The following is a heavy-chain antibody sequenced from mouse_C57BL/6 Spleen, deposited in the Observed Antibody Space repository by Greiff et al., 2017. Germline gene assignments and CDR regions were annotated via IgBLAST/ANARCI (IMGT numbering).Heavy chain of an antibody. D-gene: IGHD1-1*01. CDR2: IDPENGDT. V-gene: IGHV14-4*01. Sequence: EVQLQQSGAELVRPGASVKLSCTASGFNIKDDYMHWVKQRPEQGLEWIGWIDPENGDTEYASKFQGKATITADTSSNTAYLQLSSLTSEDTAVYYCTMITTVVARRAYWGQGTLVTVSA. J-gene: IGHJ3*01. CDR1: GFNIKDDY. CDR3: TMITTVVARRAY.